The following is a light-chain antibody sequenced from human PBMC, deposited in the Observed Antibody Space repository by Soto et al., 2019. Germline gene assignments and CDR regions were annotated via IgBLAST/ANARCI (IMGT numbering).Light chain of an antibody. V-gene: IGLV6-57*04. CDR3: QSYDSSNPWV. J-gene: IGLJ3*02. CDR1: SGSIASNY. Sequence: NFMLTQPHSVSESPGKTVTISCTRSSGSIASNYVQWYQQRPGSAPTTVIYEDNQRPSGVPDRFSGSIDSSSNSASLTICGLKTVDEADYYCQSYDSSNPWVFGGGTQLTVL. CDR2: EDN.